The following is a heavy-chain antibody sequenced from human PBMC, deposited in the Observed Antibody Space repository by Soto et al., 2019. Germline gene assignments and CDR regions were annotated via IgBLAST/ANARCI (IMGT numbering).Heavy chain of an antibody. CDR1: GFTFSSYG. D-gene: IGHD2-15*01. CDR3: AKGKGGPGGMDV. Sequence: QVQLVESGGGVVQPGRSLRLSCAASGFTFSSYGMHWVRQAPGKGLEWVAVISYDGSNKYYADSVTGRFTISRDNSKTTLDLQMNSLRAEDTAVYYCAKGKGGPGGMDVWGQGTTVTVSS. J-gene: IGHJ6*02. CDR2: ISYDGSNK. V-gene: IGHV3-30*18.